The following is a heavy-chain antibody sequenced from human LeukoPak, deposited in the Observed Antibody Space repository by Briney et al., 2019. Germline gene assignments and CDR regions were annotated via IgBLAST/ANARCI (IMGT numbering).Heavy chain of an antibody. Sequence: SETLSLTCTVSGGSLSSYYWSWIRQPPGKGLEWIGYIHYSGRTNYNPSLKSRVTMSLDTSKNHFSLKLRSVTAADTAVYYCARVSPDTATDYGWFDPWGQGSPVTVSS. V-gene: IGHV4-59*01. D-gene: IGHD5-18*01. J-gene: IGHJ5*02. CDR3: ARVSPDTATDYGWFDP. CDR1: GGSLSSYY. CDR2: IHYSGRT.